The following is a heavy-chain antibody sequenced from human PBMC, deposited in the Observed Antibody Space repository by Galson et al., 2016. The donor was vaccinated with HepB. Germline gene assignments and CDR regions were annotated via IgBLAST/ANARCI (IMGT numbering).Heavy chain of an antibody. CDR1: GFTFRSYG. Sequence: SLRLSCAASGFTFRSYGMHWVRQAPGKGLEWVAVISYDGSYKYYADSVKGRFTISRDNSKNTLYLQMNSLRAEDTAVYYCAKDHDTSGYYQYWGQGTLVTVSS. J-gene: IGHJ4*02. D-gene: IGHD3-22*01. V-gene: IGHV3-30*18. CDR3: AKDHDTSGYYQY. CDR2: ISYDGSYK.